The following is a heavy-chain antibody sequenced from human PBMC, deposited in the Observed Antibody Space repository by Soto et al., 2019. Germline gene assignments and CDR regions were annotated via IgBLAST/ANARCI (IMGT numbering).Heavy chain of an antibody. CDR1: GFTFSSYA. J-gene: IGHJ6*02. D-gene: IGHD3-9*01. V-gene: IGHV3-23*01. CDR2: ISGSGGST. Sequence: GGSLRLSCAASGFTFSSYAMSWVRQAPGKGLEWVSAISGSGGSTYYADSVKGRFTISRDNSKNTLYLQMNSLRAEDTAVYYWAKWLRYDILTGYYFGYGMDVWGQGTTVNVS. CDR3: AKWLRYDILTGYYFGYGMDV.